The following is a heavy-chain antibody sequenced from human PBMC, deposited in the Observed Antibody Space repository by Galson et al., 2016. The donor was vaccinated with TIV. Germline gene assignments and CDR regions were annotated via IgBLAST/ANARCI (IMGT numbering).Heavy chain of an antibody. CDR2: IDPSTGGT. D-gene: IGHD2-21*01. Sequence: SVKVSCKAAGYTFIGYYMHWVRQAPGQGLEWVGVIDPSTGGTTYAQKFQGRVTLTRDTSTNTVYMDLSSLRSDDTAVFYCAVWSNIYYFALWGQGTLITVSS. CDR1: GYTFIGYY. J-gene: IGHJ4*02. V-gene: IGHV1-46*01. CDR3: AVWSNIYYFAL.